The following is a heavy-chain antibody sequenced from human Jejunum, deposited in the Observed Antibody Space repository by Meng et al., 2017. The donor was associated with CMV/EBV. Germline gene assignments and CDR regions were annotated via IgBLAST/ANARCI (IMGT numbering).Heavy chain of an antibody. V-gene: IGHV3-21*01. Sequence: ATSGFTFDTYGMSWVRQAPGKGLEWVSSISISSYTYYADSVKGRFTISRDNAKNSLYLQMNSLRAEDTAVYYCARDLDRQLYYFDYWGQGTLVTVSS. CDR1: GFTFDTYG. CDR2: ISISSYT. CDR3: ARDLDRQLYYFDY. D-gene: IGHD1-1*01. J-gene: IGHJ4*02.